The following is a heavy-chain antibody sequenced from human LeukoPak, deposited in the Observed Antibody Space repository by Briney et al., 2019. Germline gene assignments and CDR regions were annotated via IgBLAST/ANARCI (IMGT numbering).Heavy chain of an antibody. CDR3: AAAWKEGWLDP. CDR1: GFNFSTYG. J-gene: IGHJ5*02. V-gene: IGHV3-33*01. D-gene: IGHD1-1*01. Sequence: GRSLRLSRAESGFNFSTYGMHWVRQAPGKGLEWVAVIWYDGTNKYYTDSVKGRFTISRDTSKNTLFLQMNSLRVEDTAVYYCAAAWKEGWLDPWGQGTLVTVSS. CDR2: IWYDGTNK.